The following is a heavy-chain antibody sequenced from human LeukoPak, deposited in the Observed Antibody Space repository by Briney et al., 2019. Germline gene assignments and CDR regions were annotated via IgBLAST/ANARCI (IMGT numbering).Heavy chain of an antibody. CDR2: IYTSGST. J-gene: IGHJ4*02. V-gene: IGHV4-4*07. CDR1: GGSISSYF. CDR3: AREGGDFWSGYYYYFDY. D-gene: IGHD3-3*01. Sequence: PSETLSLTCTVSGGSISSYFWSWIRQPAGKGLEWIGRIYTSGSTNYNPSLKSRVTMSLDTSKNQFSLRLSSVTAADTAVYYCAREGGDFWSGYYYYFDYWGQGTLVTVSS.